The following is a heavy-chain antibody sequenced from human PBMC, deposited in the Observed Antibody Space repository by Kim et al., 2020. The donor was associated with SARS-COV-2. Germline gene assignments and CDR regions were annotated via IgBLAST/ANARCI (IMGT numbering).Heavy chain of an antibody. D-gene: IGHD3-10*01. V-gene: IGHV1-3*01. CDR1: GYTFTSYA. CDR2: INAGNGNT. CDR3: ARDLVEVRGVNYYYYYYGMDV. Sequence: ASVKVSCKASGYTFTSYAMHWVRQAPGQRLEWMGWINAGNGNTKYSQKFQGRVTITRDTSASTAYMELSSLRSEDTAVYYCARDLVEVRGVNYYYYYYGMDVWGQGTTVTVSS. J-gene: IGHJ6*02.